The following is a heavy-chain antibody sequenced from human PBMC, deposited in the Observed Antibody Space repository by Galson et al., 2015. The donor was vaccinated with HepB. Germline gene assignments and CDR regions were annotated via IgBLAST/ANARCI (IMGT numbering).Heavy chain of an antibody. CDR2: IWYDGSNK. V-gene: IGHV3-33*01. J-gene: IGHJ6*02. D-gene: IGHD2-21*02. CDR3: VRYDGDRGTFGMDV. CDR1: GFTFSSYG. Sequence: SLRLSCAASGFTFSSYGMHWVRQAPGKGLEWVAVIWYDGSNKYYADSVKGRFTISRDNSKNTLYLQMNSLRAEDTAVYYCVRYDGDRGTFGMDVWGQGTTVTVSS.